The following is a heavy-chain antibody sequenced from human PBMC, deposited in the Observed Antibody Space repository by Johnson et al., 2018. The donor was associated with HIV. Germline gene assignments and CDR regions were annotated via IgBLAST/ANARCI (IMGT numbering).Heavy chain of an antibody. D-gene: IGHD1-1*01. CDR3: ARAEPWDRRHYAFDI. J-gene: IGHJ3*02. CDR1: GFTFSSYW. CDR2: INSDGSST. V-gene: IGHV3-74*02. Sequence: VQLVESGGGLVQPGGSLRLSCAASGFTFSSYWMHWVRQAPGKGLLWVSRINSDGSSTNYAGSVKGRFTISRDNSKNTLYLQMHSLRIEDTAVYYCARAEPWDRRHYAFDIWGQGTVVTVSS.